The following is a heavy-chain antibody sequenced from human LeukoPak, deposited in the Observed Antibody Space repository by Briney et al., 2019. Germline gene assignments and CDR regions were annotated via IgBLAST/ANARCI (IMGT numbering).Heavy chain of an antibody. J-gene: IGHJ5*01. CDR1: GFTFSSYG. Sequence: PGGSLRLSCAASGFTFSSYGMHWARQAPGKGLEGVAFIRNDGSNKYYADSVKGRFTISRDNSKNTLYLQMNSLRAEDTAVYYCAKVVWSDNNWFDSWGQGSLVTVSS. CDR2: IRNDGSNK. CDR3: AKVVWSDNNWFDS. D-gene: IGHD3-3*01. V-gene: IGHV3-30*02.